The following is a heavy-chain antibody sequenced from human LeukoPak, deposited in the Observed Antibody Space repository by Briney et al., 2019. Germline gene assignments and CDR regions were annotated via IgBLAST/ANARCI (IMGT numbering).Heavy chain of an antibody. Sequence: SETLSLTCIVSGGSISSTIYYWDWIRQPPGEGLEWIATIYYSGTTYYNPSLKSRVTISVDTSKNQFSLKLSSVTAADTAVYYCARRGGITGTTDYWGQGTLVTVSS. CDR3: ARRGGITGTTDY. V-gene: IGHV4-39*01. J-gene: IGHJ4*02. CDR1: GGSISSTIYY. D-gene: IGHD1-20*01. CDR2: IYYSGTT.